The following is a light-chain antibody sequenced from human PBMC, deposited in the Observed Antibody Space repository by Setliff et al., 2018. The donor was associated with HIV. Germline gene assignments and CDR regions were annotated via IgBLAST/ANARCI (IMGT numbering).Light chain of an antibody. CDR2: DVS. CDR3: ISFATGTTAFEI. V-gene: IGLV2-14*03. Sequence: LTQPASVSGSPGQSITISCTGTSSDVGGYNYVSWYQQHPGKAPKLMIYDVSNRPSGVSNRFSGSKSGNTASLTISGLQAEDEADYYCISFATGTTAFEIFGGGTKGTVL. CDR1: SSDVGGYNY. J-gene: IGLJ2*01.